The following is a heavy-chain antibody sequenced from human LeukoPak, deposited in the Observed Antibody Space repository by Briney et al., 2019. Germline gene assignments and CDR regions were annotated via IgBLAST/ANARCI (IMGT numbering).Heavy chain of an antibody. CDR1: GFIFSNYS. Sequence: GFLKLSCSASGFIFSNYSFHRVRQAPGKGLEGVAVISYDGSNKYYADSEKGRFTISRDDSRNTLYLQMNSLRAEDTAVYYCARSVMQWHVGDYWGQGTLVTVSS. D-gene: IGHD6-19*01. J-gene: IGHJ4*02. V-gene: IGHV3-30-3*01. CDR3: ARSVMQWHVGDY. CDR2: ISYDGSNK.